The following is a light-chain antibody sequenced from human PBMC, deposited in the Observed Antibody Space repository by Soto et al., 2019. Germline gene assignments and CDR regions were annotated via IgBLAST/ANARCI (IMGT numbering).Light chain of an antibody. CDR1: QSASNN. CDR2: GAS. V-gene: IGKV3-15*01. CDR3: EQYNNWYT. J-gene: IGKJ2*01. Sequence: EIVMTQSPATLPVSPGERATLSCRASQSASNNLAWYQQKPGQAPRLLIYGASTRATGIPARFSGSGSGTEFTLTISSRQSEDFAVYYCEQYNNWYTFGQGTKVEIK.